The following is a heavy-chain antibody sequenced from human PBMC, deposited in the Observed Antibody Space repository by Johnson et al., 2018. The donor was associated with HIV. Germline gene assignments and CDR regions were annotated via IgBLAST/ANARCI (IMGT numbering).Heavy chain of an antibody. CDR1: GFTCDDYT. D-gene: IGHD3-3*01. V-gene: IGHV3-43*01. Sequence: VQLVESGGGVVRPGGSLRLSCAASGFTCDDYTMHGVRQAPGKGLEWVSLISWDGGSTYYADSVKGRFPISRDNAKNSLYLQMNSLSAEDTDVYYCARVRFSGITIFGWDDAFDIWGQGTMVTVSS. J-gene: IGHJ3*02. CDR2: ISWDGGST. CDR3: ARVRFSGITIFGWDDAFDI.